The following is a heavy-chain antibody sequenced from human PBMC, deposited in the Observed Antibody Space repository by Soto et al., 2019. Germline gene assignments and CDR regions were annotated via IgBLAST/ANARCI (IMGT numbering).Heavy chain of an antibody. CDR2: INEDGSER. J-gene: IGHJ4*02. CDR3: AKWGGGGSDY. V-gene: IGHV3-7*01. Sequence: EVQLVESGGGLVQPGGSLRLSCAASGFTFTNYYMSWVRQAQGKGLEWVANINEDGSERYYVDSVKGRFTVSRDNAKNSLYLQMNSLRAEXXXXYYCAKWGGGGSDYWGQGSLVTVSS. CDR1: GFTFTNYY. D-gene: IGHD1-26*01.